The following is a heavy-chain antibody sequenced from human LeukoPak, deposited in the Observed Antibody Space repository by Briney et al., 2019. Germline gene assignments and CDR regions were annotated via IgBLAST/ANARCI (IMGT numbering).Heavy chain of an antibody. D-gene: IGHD6-19*01. Sequence: SVKVSCKASGGTFSSYAISWVRQAPGQGLEWMGRIIPIFGTANYAQKFQGGVTITTDESTSTAYMELSSLRSEDTAVYYCARGPEPVYSSGWYRFDYWGQGTLVTVSS. CDR3: ARGPEPVYSSGWYRFDY. CDR2: IIPIFGTA. V-gene: IGHV1-69*05. J-gene: IGHJ4*02. CDR1: GGTFSSYA.